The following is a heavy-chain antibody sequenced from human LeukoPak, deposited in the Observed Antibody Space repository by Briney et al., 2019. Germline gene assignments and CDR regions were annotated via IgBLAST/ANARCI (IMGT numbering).Heavy chain of an antibody. D-gene: IGHD3-22*01. V-gene: IGHV4-59*08. CDR2: MYYSGST. CDR1: GGSISNYY. J-gene: IGHJ3*02. CDR3: ARHAYYYDRSGSYEAFDI. Sequence: PSETLSLTCTVSGGSISNYYWSWIRQPPGKGLEWIGSMYYSGSTNYKPPLKSRVTISVDTSKNQFSLKLSSVTAADTAVYYCARHAYYYDRSGSYEAFDIWGQGTMVTVSS.